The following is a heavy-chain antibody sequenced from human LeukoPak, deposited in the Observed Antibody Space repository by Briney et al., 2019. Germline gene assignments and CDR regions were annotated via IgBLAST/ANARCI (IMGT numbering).Heavy chain of an antibody. Sequence: GGSLRLSCAASGFTFSSYAMSWVRQAPGKGLEWVSAISGSGGSTYYADSVKGRSTISRDNSKNTLYLQMNSLRAEDTAVYYCAKGVYYYDSSGYYYTYYFDYWGQGTLVTVSS. CDR1: GFTFSSYA. J-gene: IGHJ4*02. CDR2: ISGSGGST. CDR3: AKGVYYYDSSGYYYTYYFDY. D-gene: IGHD3-22*01. V-gene: IGHV3-23*01.